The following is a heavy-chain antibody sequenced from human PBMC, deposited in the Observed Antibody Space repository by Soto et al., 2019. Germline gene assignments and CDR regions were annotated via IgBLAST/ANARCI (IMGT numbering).Heavy chain of an antibody. D-gene: IGHD5-12*01. CDR3: ARDGRGMDA. CDR2: INPNNGDT. CDR1: VYTLTSYY. Sequence: XSVKVSCKASVYTLTSYYLQWVRQAPGQGPEWMGWINPNNGDTNDAPKFQGRVAMTRDTSISTAYMEMSRLRSDDTAIYYCARDGRGMDASGQGTSVTVSS. J-gene: IGHJ6*02. V-gene: IGHV1-2*02.